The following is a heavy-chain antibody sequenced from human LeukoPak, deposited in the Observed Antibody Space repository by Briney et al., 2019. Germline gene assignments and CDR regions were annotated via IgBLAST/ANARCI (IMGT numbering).Heavy chain of an antibody. V-gene: IGHV3-33*03. CDR3: ARYYSHTSDWSEGGLDQ. CDR2: IWFDGSKE. J-gene: IGHJ4*02. D-gene: IGHD6-19*01. CDR1: GFAFRTFG. Sequence: GGSLRLSCAASGFAFRTFGMHWVRQAPGKGPEWVAVIWFDGSKEYYKDFAKGRFTISGDNSKNTVYLQMNSLRAEDTAVYYCARYYSHTSDWSEGGLDQWGQGTLVTVSS.